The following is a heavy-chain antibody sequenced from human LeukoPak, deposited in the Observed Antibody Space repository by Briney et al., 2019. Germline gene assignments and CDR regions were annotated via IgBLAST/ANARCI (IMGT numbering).Heavy chain of an antibody. V-gene: IGHV4-59*12. J-gene: IGHJ4*02. CDR3: GRGGIAAAASGIDF. D-gene: IGHD6-13*01. CDR1: GGSISSYY. Sequence: SETLSLTCTVSGGSISSYYWSWIRQPPGKGLEWIGYIYYSGSTNYNPSLKSRVTISVDTSKNQFSLKLSSVTAADTAVYYCGRGGIAAAASGIDFWGPGTLVTVSS. CDR2: IYYSGST.